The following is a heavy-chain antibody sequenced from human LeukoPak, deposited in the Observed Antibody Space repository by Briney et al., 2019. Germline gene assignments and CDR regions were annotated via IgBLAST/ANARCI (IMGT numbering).Heavy chain of an antibody. J-gene: IGHJ6*02. D-gene: IGHD1-14*01. CDR2: VSASGVRT. CDR1: GFTFSSYP. V-gene: IGHV3-23*01. Sequence: GGSLRLSCAGSGFTFSSYPMIWIRRAAGKGLEPVSSVSASGVRTYYADSVKGRFTISRDNSKHTVYLQTNGLRAEHAAVYYCAKVLSTTLSYWYGMDVWGQGTTVTVSS. CDR3: AKVLSTTLSYWYGMDV.